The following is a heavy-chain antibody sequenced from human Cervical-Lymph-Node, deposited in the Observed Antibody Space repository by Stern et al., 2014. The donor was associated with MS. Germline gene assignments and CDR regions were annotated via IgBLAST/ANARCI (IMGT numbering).Heavy chain of an antibody. CDR2: IIPIFRTP. J-gene: IGHJ5*02. D-gene: IGHD6-13*01. Sequence: QLVQSGAEVKKPASSVKVSCKASGGTFSSYTISWVRQAPGQGLERMGGIIPIFRTPNYDQQFPGRVTITPVESTSTAYMELSSLRSEDTAVYYCARDRMSIAAAGTSWFDPWGQGTLVTVSS. CDR3: ARDRMSIAAAGTSWFDP. CDR1: GGTFSSYT. V-gene: IGHV1-69*01.